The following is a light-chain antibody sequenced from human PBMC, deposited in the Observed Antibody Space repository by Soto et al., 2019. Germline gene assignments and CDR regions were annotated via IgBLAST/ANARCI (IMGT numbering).Light chain of an antibody. Sequence: DIQMTQSPSSLSASVGDRVTITCRASQSISNSVNWYQQKPGKAPKLLISAASRLQSGVPSRFIVSGSGTDFTLTITSLQPEDFASYYCQQGYSTPADTFGQGTKLEIK. CDR3: QQGYSTPADT. CDR1: QSISNS. V-gene: IGKV1-39*01. J-gene: IGKJ2*01. CDR2: AAS.